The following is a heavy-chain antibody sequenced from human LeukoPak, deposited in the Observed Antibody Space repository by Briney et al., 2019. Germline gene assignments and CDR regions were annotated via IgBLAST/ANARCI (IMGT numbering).Heavy chain of an antibody. J-gene: IGHJ5*02. CDR1: GGSISSGGYS. D-gene: IGHD1-14*01. V-gene: IGHV4-30-2*01. Sequence: SSETLSLTCAVSGGSISSGGYSWSWIRQPPGKGLEWIGYIYHSGSTYYNPSLKSRVTISVDRSKNQFSLKLSSVTAADTAVYYCARGAVPEPASWFDPWGRGTLVTVSS. CDR3: ARGAVPEPASWFDP. CDR2: IYHSGST.